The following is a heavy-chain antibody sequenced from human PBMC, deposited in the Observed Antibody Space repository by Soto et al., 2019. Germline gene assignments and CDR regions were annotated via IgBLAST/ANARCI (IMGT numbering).Heavy chain of an antibody. CDR3: AKDLRSMVRGVIKDYYYYYGMDV. Sequence: GGSVRLSCAASGFTFSSYAMSWVRQAPGKGLEWVSAISGSGGSTYYADSVKGRLTISRDNSKNTLYLQMNSLRAEDTAVYYCAKDLRSMVRGVIKDYYYYYGMDVWGQGTTVTVSS. CDR1: GFTFSSYA. D-gene: IGHD3-10*01. J-gene: IGHJ6*02. V-gene: IGHV3-23*01. CDR2: ISGSGGST.